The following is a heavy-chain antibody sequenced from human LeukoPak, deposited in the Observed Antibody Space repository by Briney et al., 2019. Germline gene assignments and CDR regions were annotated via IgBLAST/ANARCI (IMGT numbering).Heavy chain of an antibody. CDR3: ANGSYGSPPRVDY. V-gene: IGHV3-23*01. CDR1: GDTFRNYE. J-gene: IGHJ4*02. CDR2: ISGTGYNT. Sequence: PGGSLRLSCAVSGDTFRNYEIRWVRQAPGKGLEWVSAISGTGYNTYYADSVKGRFTISRDNPKNTVYLQINTLRAEDTAVYYRANGSYGSPPRVDYWGQGTLVTVSS. D-gene: IGHD6-13*01.